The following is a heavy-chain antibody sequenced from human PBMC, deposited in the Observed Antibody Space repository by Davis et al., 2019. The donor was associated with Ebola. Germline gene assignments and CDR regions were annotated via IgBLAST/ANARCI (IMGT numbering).Heavy chain of an antibody. CDR3: AKDIEYQLPQDLYYYYYGMDV. J-gene: IGHJ6*02. V-gene: IGHV3-21*01. Sequence: PGGSLRLSCAASGFTFSSYSMNWVRQAPGKGLEWVSSISSSSSYIYYADSVKGRFTISRDNSKNTLYLQMNSLRAEDTAVYYCAKDIEYQLPQDLYYYYYGMDVWGQGTTVTVSS. D-gene: IGHD2-2*01. CDR2: ISSSSSYI. CDR1: GFTFSSYS.